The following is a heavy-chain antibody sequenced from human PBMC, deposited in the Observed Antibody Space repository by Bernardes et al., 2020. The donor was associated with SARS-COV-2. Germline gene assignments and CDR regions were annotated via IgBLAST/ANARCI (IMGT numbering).Heavy chain of an antibody. CDR3: AGEAGDY. CDR2: INGNGGST. Sequence: VWSLRLSCEASGFTFEDYGLTWVRQAPGKGLEWVSGINGNGGSTGYADSVKGRFTISRDNAKNSLYLQMNNLRAEDTALYYCAGEAGDYWGQGTLVTVSS. J-gene: IGHJ4*02. CDR1: GFTFEDYG. V-gene: IGHV3-20*04.